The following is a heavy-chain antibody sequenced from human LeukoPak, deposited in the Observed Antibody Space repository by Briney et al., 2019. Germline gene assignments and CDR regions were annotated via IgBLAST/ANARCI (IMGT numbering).Heavy chain of an antibody. CDR2: IFHTGGT. Sequence: PSETLSLTCTVSGGSIRPYYWSWMRQPPGKGPEYVGYIFHTGGTNYNPSLRGRVTVSLDTSKNQFSLKLSSVTAADTAVYYCARLGFCRGDNCLDDYWGQGTLVTVSS. V-gene: IGHV4-59*08. J-gene: IGHJ4*02. CDR1: GGSIRPYY. D-gene: IGHD2-15*01. CDR3: ARLGFCRGDNCLDDY.